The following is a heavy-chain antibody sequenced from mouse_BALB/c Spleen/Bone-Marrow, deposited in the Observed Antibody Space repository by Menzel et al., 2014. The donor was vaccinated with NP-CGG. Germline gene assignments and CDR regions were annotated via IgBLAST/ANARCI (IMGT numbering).Heavy chain of an antibody. V-gene: IGHV1S81*02. CDR3: TREGAY. Sequence: QVQLKESGAELVKPGASVKLSCKASGYTFTSYYMYWVKQRPGQGLEWIGEINLSNGYTNFNEKFKSKATLTVDKSSSTAYMQLCSLTSEDSAVYYCTREGAYWGQGTLVTVSA. CDR2: INLSNGYT. CDR1: GYTFTSYY. J-gene: IGHJ3*01.